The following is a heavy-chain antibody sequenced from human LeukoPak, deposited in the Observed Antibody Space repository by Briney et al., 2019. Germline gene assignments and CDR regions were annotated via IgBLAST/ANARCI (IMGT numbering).Heavy chain of an antibody. J-gene: IGHJ6*02. CDR1: GYTLTELS. D-gene: IGHD3-22*01. Sequence: ASVKVSCKVSGYTLTELSMHWVRQAPGKGLEWMGGFDPEDGETIYAQKFQGRVTMTRDTSTSTVYMELSSLRSEDTAVYYCARDKYYYDSSGYYGTIYYYYGMDVWGQGTTVTVSS. CDR2: FDPEDGET. V-gene: IGHV1-24*01. CDR3: ARDKYYYDSSGYYGTIYYYYGMDV.